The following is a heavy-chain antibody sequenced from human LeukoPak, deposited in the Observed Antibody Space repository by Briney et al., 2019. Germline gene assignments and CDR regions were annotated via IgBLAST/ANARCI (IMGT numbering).Heavy chain of an antibody. Sequence: GGSLRLSCAASGFTFRNYAMFWVRQAPGKGLEWVAVISYDGSNNYHADSVKGRFTISRDNSDNTLYLQMNSLRAEDTAVYYCARASRPWAYYYYYYMDVWGKGTTVTVSS. CDR2: ISYDGSNN. D-gene: IGHD1-26*01. J-gene: IGHJ6*03. V-gene: IGHV3-30-3*01. CDR1: GFTFRNYA. CDR3: ARASRPWAYYYYYYMDV.